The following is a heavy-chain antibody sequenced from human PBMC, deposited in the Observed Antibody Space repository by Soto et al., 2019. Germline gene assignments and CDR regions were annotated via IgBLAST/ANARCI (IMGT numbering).Heavy chain of an antibody. V-gene: IGHV1-69*02. J-gene: IGHJ4*01. CDR3: ATGRVNDFNF. Sequence: QVQLVQSGAEVKKPGSSVRVSCKAPGGTLNTQTTSWVRQAPGQGFECIGRIIPMLSVTHYAQKFKGRVTITADKSTSTGYMELSSLKSDDTAVYYCATGRVNDFNFWGQGTLVAVSS. CDR2: IIPMLSVT. CDR1: GGTLNTQT. D-gene: IGHD2-21*02.